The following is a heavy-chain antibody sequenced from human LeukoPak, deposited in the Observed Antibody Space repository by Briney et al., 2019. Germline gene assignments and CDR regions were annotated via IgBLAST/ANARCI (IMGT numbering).Heavy chain of an antibody. CDR2: ISGSGGST. J-gene: IGHJ4*02. CDR3: AVDTAMVTTPDY. D-gene: IGHD5-18*01. Sequence: GGSLRLSCAASGFTFSSYAMSWVRQAPGKGLEWVSAISGSGGSTYYADSVKGRFTISRDNSKNTLYLQMNSLRAEDTAVYYCAVDTAMVTTPDYWAREPWSPSPQ. V-gene: IGHV3-23*01. CDR1: GFTFSSYA.